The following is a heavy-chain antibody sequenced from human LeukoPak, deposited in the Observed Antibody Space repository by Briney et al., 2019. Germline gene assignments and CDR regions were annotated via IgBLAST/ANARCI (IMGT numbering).Heavy chain of an antibody. V-gene: IGHV3-48*04. D-gene: IGHD3-10*01. CDR2: ISSSSSTI. CDR1: GFTFSSYS. J-gene: IGHJ6*02. CDR3: ARGGHYYGSGSYYNRPYYYYGMDV. Sequence: PGGSLRLSCAASGFTFSSYSMNWVRQAPGKGLEWVSYISSSSSTIYYADSVKGRFTISRDNAKNSLYLQMNSLRAEDTAVYYCARGGHYYGSGSYYNRPYYYYGMDVWGQGTTVTVSS.